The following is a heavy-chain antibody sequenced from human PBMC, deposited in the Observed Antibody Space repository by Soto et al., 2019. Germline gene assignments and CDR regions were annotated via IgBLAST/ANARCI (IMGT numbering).Heavy chain of an antibody. Sequence: QVQLQESGPGLVKPSQTLSLTCTVSGASISSGDYYWTWIRQPPGKGLEWIGSIYYSGSTYYNPSLKSRCTISVDTSNNQFSLKLSSVTAADTAVYYCARASYDSSTYYLNYWGQGTLVTVSS. CDR2: IYYSGST. V-gene: IGHV4-30-4*01. CDR3: ARASYDSSTYYLNY. J-gene: IGHJ4*02. D-gene: IGHD3-22*01. CDR1: GASISSGDYY.